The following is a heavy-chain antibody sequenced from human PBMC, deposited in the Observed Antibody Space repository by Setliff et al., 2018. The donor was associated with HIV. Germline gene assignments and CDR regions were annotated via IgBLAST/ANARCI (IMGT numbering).Heavy chain of an antibody. J-gene: IGHJ6*03. CDR2: INHSGST. CDR1: GGSINRSNYY. CDR3: ARGGRTYYYDSSGYYRHYYYYMDV. Sequence: SETLSLTCTVPGGSINRSNYYWSWIRQPPGKGLEWIGEINHSGSTNYNPSLKSRVTISVDTSKNQFSLKLSSVTAADTAVYYCARGGRTYYYDSSGYYRHYYYYMDVWGKGTTVTVSS. D-gene: IGHD3-22*01. V-gene: IGHV4-39*07.